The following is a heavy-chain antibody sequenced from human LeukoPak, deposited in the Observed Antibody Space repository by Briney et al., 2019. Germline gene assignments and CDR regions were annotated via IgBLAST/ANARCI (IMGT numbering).Heavy chain of an antibody. D-gene: IGHD2-15*01. J-gene: IGHJ5*02. V-gene: IGHV1-18*01. CDR3: ARLSPPIASFCSGGTCYSGGFDP. Sequence: GASVKVSCKXSGYTFTSYGITWVRRAPGQGLEWMGWITTYNGNTYYAQKLQGRVTMTADTSTSTAYMELRSLRSDDTAVYYCARLSPPIASFCSGGTCYSGGFDPWGQGTLVTVSS. CDR1: GYTFTSYG. CDR2: ITTYNGNT.